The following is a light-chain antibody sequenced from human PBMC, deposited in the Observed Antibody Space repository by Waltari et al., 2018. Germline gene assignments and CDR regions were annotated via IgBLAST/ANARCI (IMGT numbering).Light chain of an antibody. CDR3: QAWDSSSYV. J-gene: IGLJ1*01. CDR2: QDV. Sequence: YALTQSPSVSVSPGQTANITCYGEKLGDKYSCWYQQKAGQYPRLVIYQDVKRPSGIPERFSGSNAWNTPTLTISDTQGTEEADYCGQAWDSSSYVFGTGTKVTVL. V-gene: IGLV3-1*01. CDR1: KLGDKY.